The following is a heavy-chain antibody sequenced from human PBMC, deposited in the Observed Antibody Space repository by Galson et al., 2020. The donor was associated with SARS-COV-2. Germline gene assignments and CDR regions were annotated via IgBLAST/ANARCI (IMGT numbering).Heavy chain of an antibody. CDR1: GGSISSAGYY. CDR3: ARGDGNSYYGLDV. D-gene: IGHD1-26*01. CDR2: IYYTGST. V-gene: IGHV4-31*02. J-gene: IGHJ6*02. Sequence: SQTLSLTCAVSGGSISSAGYYWAWIRQHPGKDLEWIGYIYYTGSTYYNPSLQSRASISIDTSKDQFSLRLSSVTVADTALYSCARGDGNSYYGLDVWGQGTTVTVSS.